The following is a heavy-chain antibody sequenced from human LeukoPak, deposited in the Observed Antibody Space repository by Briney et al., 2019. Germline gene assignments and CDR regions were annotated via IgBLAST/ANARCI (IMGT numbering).Heavy chain of an antibody. Sequence: SQTLSLTCTVSGGSISSGGYYWSWIRQHPGKGLEWIGCIYYSGSTNYNPSLKGRVTISIDTSKNQFSLNLNYMTAADTAVYYCASGDNDPLFDYWGQGTLVTVS. CDR3: ASGDNDPLFDY. D-gene: IGHD1-1*01. CDR1: GGSISSGGYY. V-gene: IGHV4-31*03. J-gene: IGHJ4*02. CDR2: IYYSGST.